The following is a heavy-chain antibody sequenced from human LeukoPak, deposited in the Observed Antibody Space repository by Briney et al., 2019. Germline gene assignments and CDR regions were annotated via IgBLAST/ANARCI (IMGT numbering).Heavy chain of an antibody. CDR3: ARGPPGHHYDFWSGYAYWYFDL. J-gene: IGHJ2*01. Sequence: GGSLRLSCAASGFTFSSYEMNWVRQAPGKGLEWVSYISGSGSTIYYADSVKGRFTISRDNAKNSLYLQMNSLRAEDTALYYCARGPPGHHYDFWSGYAYWYFDLWGRGTLVTVSS. V-gene: IGHV3-48*03. D-gene: IGHD3-3*01. CDR1: GFTFSSYE. CDR2: ISGSGSTI.